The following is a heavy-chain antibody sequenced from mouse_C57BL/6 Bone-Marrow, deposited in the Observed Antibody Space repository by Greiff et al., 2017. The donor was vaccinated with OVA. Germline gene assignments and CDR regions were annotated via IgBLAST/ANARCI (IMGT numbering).Heavy chain of an antibody. Sequence: VQLQQSGAELVRPGASVKLSCTASGFNIKDDYMHWVKQRPEQGLEWIGWIDPENGDTEYASKFQGKATITADTSSNTAYLQLSSLTSEDTAVYYCTTIIYYDYDVPFAYWGQGTLVTVSA. J-gene: IGHJ3*01. V-gene: IGHV14-4*01. CDR2: IDPENGDT. CDR1: GFNIKDDY. CDR3: TTIIYYDYDVPFAY. D-gene: IGHD2-4*01.